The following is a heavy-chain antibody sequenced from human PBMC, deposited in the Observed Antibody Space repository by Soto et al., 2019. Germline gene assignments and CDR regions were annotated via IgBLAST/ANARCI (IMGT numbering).Heavy chain of an antibody. Sequence: TLSLTRAINSASISRYYCSRTRKPPGKGLEWIGEINHSGSTNYNPSLKSRVTISVDTSKNQFSLKLSSVTAADTAVYYCARGQRFLEWLLYGTRFDPWGQGTLVTVS. CDR3: ARGQRFLEWLLYGTRFDP. CDR2: INHSGST. V-gene: IGHV4-34*01. CDR1: SASISRYY. D-gene: IGHD3-3*01. J-gene: IGHJ5*02.